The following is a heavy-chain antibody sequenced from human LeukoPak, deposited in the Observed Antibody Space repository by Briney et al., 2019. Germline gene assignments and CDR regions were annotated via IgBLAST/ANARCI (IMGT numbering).Heavy chain of an antibody. Sequence: SETLSLTXTVSGDSISTSYWSWIRQPAGKRMEWIGRIFASGETNYNPSFESRVIMSRDTSNNQFFMRLTSVTAADTAVYYCARDRYTWHDRDWFDSWGQGTLVTVSS. CDR3: ARDRYTWHDRDWFDS. D-gene: IGHD1-20*01. CDR2: IFASGET. CDR1: GDSISTSY. J-gene: IGHJ5*01. V-gene: IGHV4-4*07.